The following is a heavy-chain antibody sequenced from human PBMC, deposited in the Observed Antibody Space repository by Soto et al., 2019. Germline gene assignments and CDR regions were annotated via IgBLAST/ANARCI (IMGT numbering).Heavy chain of an antibody. Sequence: GSLRLSCSASGFSFSTYTMHWGRQTPGKALEYVSAIRNDGTNTYYADSVRGRFTISRDNSKNTLYLQMSSLRPEDTAVYYCARCLATVNSCYYYGMDVWGQGATVTVSS. CDR1: GFSFSTYT. CDR2: IRNDGTNT. D-gene: IGHD4-17*01. V-gene: IGHV3-64D*09. J-gene: IGHJ6*02. CDR3: ARCLATVNSCYYYGMDV.